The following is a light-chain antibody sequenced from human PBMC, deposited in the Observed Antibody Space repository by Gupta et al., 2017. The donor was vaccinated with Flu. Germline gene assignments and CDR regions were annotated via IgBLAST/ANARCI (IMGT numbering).Light chain of an antibody. J-gene: IGLJ2*01. V-gene: IGLV3-19*01. CDR2: AKN. CDR3: KARKSTDNHQAV. CDR1: GLRNSY. Sequence: TSSTTGQRSGLRNSYGNCHQQRPEQASVVVIYAKNIRHSGIPGRVSGSSSENTAALTITGAQAEEEADYYCKARKSTDNHQAVFGGGTKLTVL.